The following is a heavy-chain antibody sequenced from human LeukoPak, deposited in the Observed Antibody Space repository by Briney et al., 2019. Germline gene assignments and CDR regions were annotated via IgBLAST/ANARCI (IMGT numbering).Heavy chain of an antibody. D-gene: IGHD3-10*01. CDR1: GYTFTSYY. Sequence: ASVKVSCKASGYTFTSYYMHWVRQAPGQGLEWMGIINPSGGSTSYAQKCQGRVTMTRDTSTSTVYMELSSLRSEETAVYYCARDQLYLVRGVPSDYWGQGTLVTASS. J-gene: IGHJ4*02. V-gene: IGHV1-46*01. CDR3: ARDQLYLVRGVPSDY. CDR2: INPSGGST.